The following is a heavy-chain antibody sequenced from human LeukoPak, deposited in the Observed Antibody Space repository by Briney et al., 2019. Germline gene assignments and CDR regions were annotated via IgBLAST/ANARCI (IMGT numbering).Heavy chain of an antibody. CDR1: GYTLTSYD. V-gene: IGHV1-8*01. CDR2: MNPNSGRT. CDR3: AREGLGELTLDY. J-gene: IGHJ4*02. Sequence: GASVKVSCKASGYTLTSYDINWVRQATGQGLEWMGWMNPNSGRTGYAQNFQGRITITRNTSISTAYMELSSLRSDDTAVYYCAREGLGELTLDYWGQGTLVTVSS. D-gene: IGHD3-16*01.